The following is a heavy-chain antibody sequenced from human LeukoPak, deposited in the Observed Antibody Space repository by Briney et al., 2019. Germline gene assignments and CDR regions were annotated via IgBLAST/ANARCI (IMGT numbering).Heavy chain of an antibody. V-gene: IGHV3-7*01. J-gene: IGHJ5*02. CDR2: IKPVGSEK. Sequence: RESLRLSCAASGFSSSMYWMSWVRPAPEEGLEWVANIKPVGSEKHYVDSVKGLFSISKDNTKNSLFLQISSRRGEDSAVYYSAREPSQLWIDNWGQGTRVIVSS. CDR1: GFSSSMYW. CDR3: AREPSQLWIDN. D-gene: IGHD3-10*01.